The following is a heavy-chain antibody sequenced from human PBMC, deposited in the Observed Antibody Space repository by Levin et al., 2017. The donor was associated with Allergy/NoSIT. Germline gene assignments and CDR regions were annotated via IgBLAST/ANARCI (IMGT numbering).Heavy chain of an antibody. CDR1: GGSISSYY. Sequence: KTSETLSLTCTVSGGSISSYYWSWIRQAPGKGLEWIGYIYDSGSTNYSPSLKSRVTISVDTSKNQFSLKLSSVTAADTAVYYCARHEGYSYGVTFFDYWGQGTLVTVSS. CDR3: ARHEGYSYGVTFFDY. J-gene: IGHJ4*02. CDR2: IYDSGST. V-gene: IGHV4-59*08. D-gene: IGHD5-18*01.